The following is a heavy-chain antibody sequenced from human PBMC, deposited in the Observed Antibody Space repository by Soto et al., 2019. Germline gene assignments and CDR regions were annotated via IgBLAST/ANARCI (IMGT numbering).Heavy chain of an antibody. D-gene: IGHD3-22*01. CDR2: IFRSGYT. CDR3: ARDYAGNSGHYDF. CDR1: GVSIYSDHW. Sequence: ETLSLTCPVSGVSIYSDHWWSWVRQSPGKGLEWIGEIFRSGYTNYSPSLTGRVTMSIDKSKNQFSLTLTSATAADTAIYFCARDYAGNSGHYDFWGRGTQVTVYS. J-gene: IGHJ4*02. V-gene: IGHV4-4*01.